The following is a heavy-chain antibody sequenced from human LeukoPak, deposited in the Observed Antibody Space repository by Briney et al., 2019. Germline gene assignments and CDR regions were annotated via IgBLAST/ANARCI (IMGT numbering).Heavy chain of an antibody. J-gene: IGHJ4*02. V-gene: IGHV1-2*02. D-gene: IGHD6-19*01. CDR2: INPNSGGT. CDR3: ARASGWYVFDY. Sequence: ASVKVSCKASGYTFTDYYIHWVRQAPGQGLEWMGWINPNSGGTNYAQKFQGRVTMTRDTSISTAYMELSRLRSDDTAVYYCARASGWYVFDYWGQGTLVTVSS. CDR1: GYTFTDYY.